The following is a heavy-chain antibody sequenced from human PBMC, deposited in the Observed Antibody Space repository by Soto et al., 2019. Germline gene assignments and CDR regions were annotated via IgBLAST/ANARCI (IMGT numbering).Heavy chain of an antibody. J-gene: IGHJ4*02. CDR3: ATAEH. CDR1: GFTFSTYK. Sequence: EVQLVESGGGLVKPGGSLRLSCAASGFTFSTYKMNWVRQAPGKGMELVSSISSSSDYVHYADSVKGRFTISRDNAKNSLSLQMNNLSAEDTAVYYCATAEHWGQGTLVTVSS. CDR2: ISSSSDYV. V-gene: IGHV3-21*01.